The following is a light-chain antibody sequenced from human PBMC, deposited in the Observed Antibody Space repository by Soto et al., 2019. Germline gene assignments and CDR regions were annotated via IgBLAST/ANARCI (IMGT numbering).Light chain of an antibody. CDR3: SSYTTSTSFIL. CDR2: EVS. J-gene: IGLJ2*01. Sequence: QSVLTQPASVSGSPGQSIPISCPGTSSDIGNYDFVSWYQQVPGTAPKAMIYEVSSRPSGVSNRFSGSKSGNTASLTISGLQAEDEAYYYCSSYTTSTSFILFGGGTKLTVL. CDR1: SSDIGNYDF. V-gene: IGLV2-14*01.